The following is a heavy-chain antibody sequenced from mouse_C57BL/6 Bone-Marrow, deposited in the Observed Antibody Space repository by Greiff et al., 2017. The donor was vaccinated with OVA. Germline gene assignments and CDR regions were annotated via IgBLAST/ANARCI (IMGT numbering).Heavy chain of an antibody. CDR2: INPNNGGT. CDR3: ARFGWLLPWFAY. Sequence: EVQLQQSGPELVKPGASVKISCKASGYTFTDYYMNWVKQSHGKSLEWIGDINPNNGGTSYNQKFKGKATLTVDKSSSTAYLELRSLTSEDSAVYYCARFGWLLPWFAYWGQGTLVTVSA. D-gene: IGHD2-3*01. CDR1: GYTFTDYY. J-gene: IGHJ3*01. V-gene: IGHV1-26*01.